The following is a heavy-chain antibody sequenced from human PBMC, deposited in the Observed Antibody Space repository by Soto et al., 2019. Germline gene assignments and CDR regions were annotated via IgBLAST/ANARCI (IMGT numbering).Heavy chain of an antibody. V-gene: IGHV1-18*01. CDR3: ARDKGSRRTYYYYYGMDV. CDR1: GYTFTSYG. J-gene: IGHJ6*02. Sequence: EASVKVSCKASGYTFTSYGISWVRQAPGQGLEWMGWISAYNGNTNYAQKLQGRVTMTTDTSTSTAYMELRSLRSDDTAVYYCARDKGSRRTYYYYYGMDVWGQGTTVTVSS. D-gene: IGHD1-26*01. CDR2: ISAYNGNT.